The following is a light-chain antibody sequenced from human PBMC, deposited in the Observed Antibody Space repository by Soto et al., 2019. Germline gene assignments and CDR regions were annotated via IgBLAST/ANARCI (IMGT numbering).Light chain of an antibody. V-gene: IGKV3-20*01. CDR1: QSVSSSY. Sequence: EIVLTQSPGTLSLSPGERATLSCRASQSVSSSYLGWYQQKPGQAPRPLIYGASSRAIGIPARFSGSGSGKDLTLPISRLEPEDFAVYYCQKYGSSPWTFGQGTKVDIK. J-gene: IGKJ1*01. CDR3: QKYGSSPWT. CDR2: GAS.